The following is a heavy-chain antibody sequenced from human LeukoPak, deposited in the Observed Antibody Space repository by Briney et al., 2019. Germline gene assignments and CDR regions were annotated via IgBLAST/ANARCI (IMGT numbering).Heavy chain of an antibody. V-gene: IGHV5-51*01. D-gene: IGHD2-15*01. Sequence: GESLKISCKRSEYSFTSYWVGWVRQMPGKGLDWMGIIYPGDSDTRYNPSFRGQVTISADKSIRTAYLQWSSLKASDTDMYYCARRRSCSGGSCYEDFDYWVQGTLVTVSS. CDR3: ARRRSCSGGSCYEDFDY. J-gene: IGHJ4*02. CDR1: EYSFTSYW. CDR2: IYPGDSDT.